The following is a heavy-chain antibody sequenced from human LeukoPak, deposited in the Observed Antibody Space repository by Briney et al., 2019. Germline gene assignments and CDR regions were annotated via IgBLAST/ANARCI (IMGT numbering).Heavy chain of an antibody. Sequence: PETLSLTCTVSGGSISSSSYYWGWIRQPPGKWLEWIGSIYYSGSTYYNPSLKSRVTISVDTSKNQFSLKLSSVTAADTAVYYCARVGSTDAFDIWGQGTMVTVSS. J-gene: IGHJ3*02. CDR1: GGSISSSSYY. CDR3: ARVGSTDAFDI. V-gene: IGHV4-39*01. D-gene: IGHD1-26*01. CDR2: IYYSGST.